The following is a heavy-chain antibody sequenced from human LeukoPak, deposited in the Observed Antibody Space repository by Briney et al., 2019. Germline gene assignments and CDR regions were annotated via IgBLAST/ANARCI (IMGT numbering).Heavy chain of an antibody. CDR3: TRMTTRHDY. V-gene: IGHV4-34*01. CDR1: GVSFDDYY. CDR2: INHSGYT. J-gene: IGHJ4*02. Sequence: SETLSLTCAVSGVSFDDYYWSWVRQTPGKGLEWLGEINHSGYTNDSPSLKSRVTLSIDTSNKQFSLNLRSVTVADAGIYYCTRMTTRHDYWGQGTLVTVSS. D-gene: IGHD4-17*01.